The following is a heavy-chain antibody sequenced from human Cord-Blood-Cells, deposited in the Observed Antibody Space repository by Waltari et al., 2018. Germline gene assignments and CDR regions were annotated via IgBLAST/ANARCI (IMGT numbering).Heavy chain of an antibody. CDR1: GGSISSYY. CDR3: ARDGPTSKRYFDL. CDR2: IYNSGST. V-gene: IGHV4-4*07. Sequence: QVQLQPSAPGLVKPSETLSLTCTGSGGSISSYYWSCIRQPAGKGLEWIGRIYNSGSTNYNPALKSRVTMSVDTSKNQFSLKLSSVTAADTAVYYCARDGPTSKRYFDLWGRGTLVTVSS. J-gene: IGHJ2*01.